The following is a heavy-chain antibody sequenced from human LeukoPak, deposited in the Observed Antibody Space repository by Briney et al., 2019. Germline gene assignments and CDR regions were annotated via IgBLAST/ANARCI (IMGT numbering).Heavy chain of an antibody. CDR3: AKDLYYYDSSGDTAFDY. CDR2: ISYDGSNK. J-gene: IGHJ4*02. V-gene: IGHV3-30*04. Sequence: GGSLRLSCAASGFTFSSYAMHWVRQAPGKGLEWVAVISYDGSNKYYADSVKGRFTISRDNSKNTLYLQMNSLRAEDTAVYYCAKDLYYYDSSGDTAFDYWGQGTLVTVSS. CDR1: GFTFSSYA. D-gene: IGHD3-22*01.